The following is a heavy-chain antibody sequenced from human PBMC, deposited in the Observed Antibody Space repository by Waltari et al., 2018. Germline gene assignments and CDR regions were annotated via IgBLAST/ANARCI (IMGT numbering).Heavy chain of an antibody. CDR3: ARYISRGRELMS. CDR1: GFVFGSYA. J-gene: IGHJ4*02. D-gene: IGHD1-7*01. Sequence: EVQLLESGGGLVQPGGSLRLSCVASGFVFGSYAMTWVRQAPGKGLEGVSGVRAKSDFTNYADSVKGRFTISRDNSKNTLYLQMNSLRVEDAALYYCARYISRGRELMSWGQGTLVTVSS. V-gene: IGHV3-23*01. CDR2: VRAKSDFT.